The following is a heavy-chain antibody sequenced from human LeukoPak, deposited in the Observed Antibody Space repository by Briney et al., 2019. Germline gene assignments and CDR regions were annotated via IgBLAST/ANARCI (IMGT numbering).Heavy chain of an antibody. Sequence: SEPLSLTCTVSGGSISNYYCSWIRQPAGKGLEWIGYIYYSGSTNYNPSLKRRVTISVDTFKNQFSLKLSSVTAADTALHYLAQAKNDYDSGGYYWYYYYMDVWGKGTTVTVSS. V-gene: IGHV4-59*01. J-gene: IGHJ6*03. D-gene: IGHD3-22*01. CDR3: AQAKNDYDSGGYYWYYYYMDV. CDR1: GGSISNYY. CDR2: IYYSGST.